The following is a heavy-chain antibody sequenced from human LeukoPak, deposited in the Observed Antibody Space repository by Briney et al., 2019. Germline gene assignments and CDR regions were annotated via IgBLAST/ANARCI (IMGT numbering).Heavy chain of an antibody. CDR1: GGSISSYY. CDR2: IYYSGST. CDR3: ARELRHYDFWSGYYTAWFDP. D-gene: IGHD3-3*01. J-gene: IGHJ5*02. V-gene: IGHV4-59*12. Sequence: SETLSLTCTVSGGSISSYYWSWIRQPPGKGLEWIGYIYYSGSTNYNPSLKSRVTISVDTSKNQFSLKLSSVTAADTAVYYCARELRHYDFWSGYYTAWFDPWGQGTLVTVSS.